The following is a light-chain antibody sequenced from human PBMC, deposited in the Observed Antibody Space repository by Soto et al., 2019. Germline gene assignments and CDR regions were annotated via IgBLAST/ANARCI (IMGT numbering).Light chain of an antibody. CDR3: QQRYNWPLT. CDR2: DAS. Sequence: EIVLTQSPATLSSSPGERATLSCRASQSIDTYLAWYQQKPGQAPRLLIYDASDRATGIPARFSGSGSGTAFTLTISGLEPEHFALYYCQQRYNWPLTFGGGTKVDIE. J-gene: IGKJ4*01. V-gene: IGKV3-11*01. CDR1: QSIDTY.